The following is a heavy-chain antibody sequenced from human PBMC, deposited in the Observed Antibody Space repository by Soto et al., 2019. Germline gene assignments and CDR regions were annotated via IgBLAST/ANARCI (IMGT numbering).Heavy chain of an antibody. D-gene: IGHD1-26*01. J-gene: IGHJ5*02. V-gene: IGHV4-59*01. CDR1: GGSIRGYY. Sequence: PSETLSLTCTVSGGSIRGYYWSWIRQPPGKGLEWIGYISYSGSTNYNPSLKSRVTISVDTPNNLFSLKLYSVTTSVTAGYYFASPFPPAEASPPVVGVPLAYGVQRPW. CDR3: ASPFPPAEASPPVVGVPLAYGVQRP. CDR2: ISYSGST.